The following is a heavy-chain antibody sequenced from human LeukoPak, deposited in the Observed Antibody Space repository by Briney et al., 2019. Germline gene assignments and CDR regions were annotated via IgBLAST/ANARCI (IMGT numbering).Heavy chain of an antibody. CDR2: ISWNSGSI. Sequence: GGSLRLSCAASGFTFDDYAMHWVRQAPGKGLEWVSGISWNSGSIGYADSVKGRFTISRDNAKNSLYLQMNSLRVEDTAVYFCARDGEFWGQGILVTVSS. J-gene: IGHJ4*02. CDR1: GFTFDDYA. V-gene: IGHV3-9*01. D-gene: IGHD3-10*01. CDR3: ARDGEF.